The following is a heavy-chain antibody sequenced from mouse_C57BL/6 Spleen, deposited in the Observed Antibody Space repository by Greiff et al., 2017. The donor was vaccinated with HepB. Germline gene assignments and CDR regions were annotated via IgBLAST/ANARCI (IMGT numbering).Heavy chain of an antibody. CDR3: ARRGVNWGDAMDY. Sequence: QVQLQQSGAELARPGASVKLSCKASGYTFTSYGISWVKQRTGQGLEWIGEIYPRRGNTYYNEKFKGKATLTADKSSSTAYMELRSLTSEDSAVYFCARRGVNWGDAMDYGGQGTSVTVSS. D-gene: IGHD4-1*01. J-gene: IGHJ4*01. V-gene: IGHV1-81*01. CDR1: GYTFTSYG. CDR2: IYPRRGNT.